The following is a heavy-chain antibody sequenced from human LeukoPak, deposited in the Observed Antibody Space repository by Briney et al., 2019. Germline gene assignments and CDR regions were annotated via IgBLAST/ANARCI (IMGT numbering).Heavy chain of an antibody. V-gene: IGHV3-30*18. CDR1: GFTFSSYG. J-gene: IGHJ6*02. CDR3: AKDERYYGMDV. CDR2: ISYGGSNK. Sequence: PGGSLRLSCAASGFTFSSYGMHWVRQAPGKGLEWVAVISYGGSNKYYADSVKGRFTISRDNSKNTLYLQMNSLRAEDTAVYYCAKDERYYGMDVWGQGTTVTVSS.